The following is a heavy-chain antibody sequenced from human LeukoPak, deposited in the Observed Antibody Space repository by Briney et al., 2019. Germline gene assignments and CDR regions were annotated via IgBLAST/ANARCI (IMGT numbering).Heavy chain of an antibody. CDR1: GGTFSSYA. V-gene: IGHV1-69*04. CDR3: ARDRGPGTWYFDY. D-gene: IGHD1-7*01. CDR2: IIPILGIA. Sequence: ASVKVSCKASGGTFSSYAISWVRQAPGQGLEWMGRIIPILGIANYAQKFQGRVTITADKSTSTAYMELCSLRSEDTAVYYCARDRGPGTWYFDYWGQGTLVTVSS. J-gene: IGHJ4*02.